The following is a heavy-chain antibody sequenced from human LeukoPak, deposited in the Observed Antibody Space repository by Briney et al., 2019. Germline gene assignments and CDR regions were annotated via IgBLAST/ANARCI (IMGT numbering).Heavy chain of an antibody. CDR1: GYTFTSYD. CDR3: ATDSQYFDL. Sequence: ASVKVSCKASGYTFTSYDINWVRQATGQGLEWMGGFDPEDGETIYAQKFQGRVTMSEDTSTDTAYMELSSLRSEDTAVYYCATDSQYFDLWGRGTLVTVSS. J-gene: IGHJ2*01. V-gene: IGHV1-24*01. CDR2: FDPEDGET.